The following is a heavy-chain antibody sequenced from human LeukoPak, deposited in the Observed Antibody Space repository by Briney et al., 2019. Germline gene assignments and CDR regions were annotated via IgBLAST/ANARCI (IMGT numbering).Heavy chain of an antibody. J-gene: IGHJ4*02. CDR2: INPRGDAT. V-gene: IGHV1-46*01. CDR1: GNTFIGYW. CDR3: AREGQQLKHFDY. Sequence: ASVKVYCKASGNTFIGYWIHWVRQAPGQGLEWMGAINPRGDATIGAQKFQGRVTTTSDTSTSTVYIELSSLRSEDTAVYYCAREGQQLKHFDYWGQGTLVTVSS. D-gene: IGHD1-1*01.